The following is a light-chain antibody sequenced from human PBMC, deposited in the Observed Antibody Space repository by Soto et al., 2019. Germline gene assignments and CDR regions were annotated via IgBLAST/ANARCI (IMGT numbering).Light chain of an antibody. J-gene: IGKJ4*01. CDR3: QQRRNWPLT. CDR1: QSVSSY. CDR2: DAS. V-gene: IGKV3-11*01. Sequence: EIVLTQSPATLSLSPGERATLSCRTSQSVSSYLAWFQQKPGQPPRLLIYDASNRATGIPARFSGSGSGTDCTLTSSSLEPEDFAGEYCQQRRNWPLTFGGGTKVEIK.